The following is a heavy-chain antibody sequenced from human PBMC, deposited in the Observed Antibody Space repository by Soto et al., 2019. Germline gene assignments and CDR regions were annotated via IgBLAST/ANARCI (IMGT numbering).Heavy chain of an antibody. Sequence: EVQLVESGGGLVQPGGSLRLSCAGSGFNVNNNYMTWVRQAPGKGLEWVSIIYRSGTTYYADSVKDRFTISRDTYKNTLYLQMNSLRAEDTAVYHCATRPPDSDFGVLDYWGQGTLVTVSS. CDR1: GFNVNNNY. V-gene: IGHV3-66*01. J-gene: IGHJ4*02. CDR2: IYRSGTT. D-gene: IGHD2-21*01. CDR3: ATRPPDSDFGVLDY.